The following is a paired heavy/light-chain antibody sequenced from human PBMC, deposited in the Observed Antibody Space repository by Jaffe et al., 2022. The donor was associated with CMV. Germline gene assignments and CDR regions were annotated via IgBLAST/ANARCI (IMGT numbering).Light chain of an antibody. V-gene: IGKV2D-29*02. Sequence: VMTQTPLSLSVTPGQPASISCKSSQTLLDRDGRTYLFWYLQKPGQSPQLLIYELFNRFSGVPDRFSASGSGTDFTLKISRVEAEDVGIYYCMQSIQYPWTFGQGTKVEIK. CDR3: MQSIQYPWT. J-gene: IGKJ1*01. CDR1: QTLLDRDGRTY. CDR2: ELF.
Heavy chain of an antibody. Sequence: EGQLVESGGGLVHPGGSLRLSCAASGLTFSNYWMSWVRQAPGKGLEWVAIIKEDGSEKYYVDSVKGRFTISRDNAANSVFLQMNSLRDEDTAVYYCAIQYQRKRDYWGQGVLVTVSS. V-gene: IGHV3-7*01. CDR3: AIQYQRKRDY. CDR1: GLTFSNYW. J-gene: IGHJ4*02. CDR2: IKEDGSEK.